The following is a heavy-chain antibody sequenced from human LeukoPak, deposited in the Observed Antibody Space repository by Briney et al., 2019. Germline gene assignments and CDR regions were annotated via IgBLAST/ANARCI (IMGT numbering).Heavy chain of an antibody. CDR3: ARARYCSGGSCTTLDY. D-gene: IGHD2-15*01. J-gene: IGHJ4*02. V-gene: IGHV4-38-2*02. Sequence: PSETLSLTCTVSGYSISSGYYWGWIRQPPGKGLEWIGSIYHSGSTYYNPSLKSRVTISVDTSKNQFSLKLSSVTAADTAVYYCARARYCSGGSCTTLDYWGQGTLVTVSS. CDR1: GYSISSGYY. CDR2: IYHSGST.